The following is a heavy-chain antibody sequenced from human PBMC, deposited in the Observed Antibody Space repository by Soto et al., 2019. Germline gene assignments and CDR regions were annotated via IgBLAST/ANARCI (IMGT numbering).Heavy chain of an antibody. CDR2: IYPGDSDS. CDR1: GYSFTRYW. V-gene: IGHV5-51*01. CDR3: ARRGRWLQRHFDY. J-gene: IGHJ4*02. Sequence: GESLKISCTSSGYSFTRYWIGWVRQMPGKGLEWMGIIYPGDSDSRYSTSFQGQVTMSVDKSISTAYLQWSSLKASDTAMYYCARRGRWLQRHFDYWGQGTLVTVSS. D-gene: IGHD5-18*01.